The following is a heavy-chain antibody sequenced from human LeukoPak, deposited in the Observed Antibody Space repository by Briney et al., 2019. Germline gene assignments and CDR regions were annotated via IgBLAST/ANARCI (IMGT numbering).Heavy chain of an antibody. J-gene: IGHJ3*02. CDR1: GFTVSSNY. Sequence: GGSLRLSCAASGFTVSSNYMSWVRQAPGKGLEWGSVIYSGGSTYYADSVKGRFTISRHNSKNTLYLQMNSLRAEDTAVYYCAREGGYNIRSYAFDIWGQGTMVTVSS. D-gene: IGHD5-12*01. CDR2: IYSGGST. CDR3: AREGGYNIRSYAFDI. V-gene: IGHV3-53*04.